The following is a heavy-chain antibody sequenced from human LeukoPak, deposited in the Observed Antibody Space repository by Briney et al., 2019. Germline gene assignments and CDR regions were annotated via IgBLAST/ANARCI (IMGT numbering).Heavy chain of an antibody. V-gene: IGHV3-30*03. D-gene: IGHD3-3*01. CDR2: ISYDGSNK. CDR3: ARGSTYDFWSGDALDA. J-gene: IGHJ3*01. CDR1: GFTFSSYG. Sequence: GGSLRLSCAASGFTFSSYGMHWVRQAPGKGLEWVAVISYDGSNKYYADSVKGRFTISRDSSQKILNLQMNNLRAEDTATYYCARGSTYDFWSGDALDAWGQGTMVTVAS.